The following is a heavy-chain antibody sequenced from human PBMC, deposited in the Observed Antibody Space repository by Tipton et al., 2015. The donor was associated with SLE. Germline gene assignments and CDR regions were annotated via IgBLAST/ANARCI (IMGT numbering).Heavy chain of an antibody. D-gene: IGHD3-10*01. Sequence: TLSLTCTVSGYSISSGYYWGWIRQPPGKGLEWIGSIHYSGSTYDNPSFKSRVTISVDTSKNQLSLKLRSVAAADTAVYYCARDPGGFGDYWGQGSVVTVSS. V-gene: IGHV4-38-2*02. J-gene: IGHJ4*02. CDR2: IHYSGST. CDR3: ARDPGGFGDY. CDR1: GYSISSGYY.